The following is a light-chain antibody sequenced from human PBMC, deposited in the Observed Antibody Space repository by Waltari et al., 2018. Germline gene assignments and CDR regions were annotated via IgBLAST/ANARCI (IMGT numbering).Light chain of an antibody. CDR3: QHYVILPAT. CDR2: GAS. Sequence: EIVLTQSPGTLSLSPGERATLSCRASQSVSRTLAWYQQKPGQAPRLLIYGASTRATGIPERFSGGGSGTDFSLTISRLEPEDFAVYYCQHYVILPATFGQGTKVEIK. V-gene: IGKV3-20*01. CDR1: QSVSRT. J-gene: IGKJ1*01.